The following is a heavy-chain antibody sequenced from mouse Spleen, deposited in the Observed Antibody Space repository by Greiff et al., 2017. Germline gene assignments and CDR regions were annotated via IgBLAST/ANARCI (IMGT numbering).Heavy chain of an antibody. CDR2: INPSTGGT. CDR1: GYSFTGYY. CDR3: AREGRKGYFDV. V-gene: IGHV1-42*01. J-gene: IGHJ1*03. D-gene: IGHD3-3*01. Sequence: VQLQQSGPELVKPGASVKISCKASGYSFTGYYMNWVKQSPEKSLEWIGEINPSTGGTTYNQKFKAKATLTVDKSSSTAYMQLKSLTSEDSAVYYCAREGRKGYFDVWGTGTTVTVSS.